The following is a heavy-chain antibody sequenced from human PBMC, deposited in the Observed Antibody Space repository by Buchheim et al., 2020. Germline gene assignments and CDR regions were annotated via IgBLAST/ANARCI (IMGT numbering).Heavy chain of an antibody. Sequence: QVQLQESGPGLVKPSQTLSLTCTVSGGSISSGGYYWSWIRQHPGKGLEWIGYIYYSGSTYYNPSLKSRVTISVDTSKDQFSLKLSSVTAADTAVYYCARDRSYGDLSRKGAYYYYGMDVWGQGTT. J-gene: IGHJ6*02. CDR3: ARDRSYGDLSRKGAYYYYGMDV. CDR1: GGSISSGGYY. CDR2: IYYSGST. D-gene: IGHD4-17*01. V-gene: IGHV4-31*03.